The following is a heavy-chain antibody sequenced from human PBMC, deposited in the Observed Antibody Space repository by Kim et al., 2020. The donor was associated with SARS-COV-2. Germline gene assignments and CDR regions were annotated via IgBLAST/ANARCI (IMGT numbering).Heavy chain of an antibody. D-gene: IGHD6-19*01. CDR1: GFTFSSYW. J-gene: IGHJ6*02. V-gene: IGHV3-74*01. Sequence: GGSLRLSCAASGFTFSSYWMHWVRQAPGKGLVWVSRINSDGSSTSYADSVKGLFTISRDNAKNTLYLQMNSLRAEDTAVYYCARGGWRRWVMDVWGQGTTVTVSS. CDR2: INSDGSST. CDR3: ARGGWRRWVMDV.